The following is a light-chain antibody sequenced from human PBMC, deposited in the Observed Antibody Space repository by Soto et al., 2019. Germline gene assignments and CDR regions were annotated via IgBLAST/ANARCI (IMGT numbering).Light chain of an antibody. CDR1: ESVSTN. J-gene: IGKJ1*01. Sequence: EIVMTQSPATLSLSPGERATLSCRASESVSTNLAWYQQKAGQAPRPLIYGASTRATGIPARFSGSGSGTEFTLTISSLQPEDFAVYYRQQYSIWRTFGQGTKVDIK. CDR2: GAS. V-gene: IGKV3-15*01. CDR3: QQYSIWRT.